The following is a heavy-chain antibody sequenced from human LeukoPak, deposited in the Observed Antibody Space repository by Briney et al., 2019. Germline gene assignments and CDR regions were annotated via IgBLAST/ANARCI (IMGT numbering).Heavy chain of an antibody. CDR2: ISHGGIT. CDR3: GIFMDVVPGTMS. J-gene: IGHJ4*02. V-gene: IGHV4-34*01. Sequence: SETLSLTCGVYAGSLTNYFCHWIRQAPGKGLEWVGEISHGGITKHNPSLKSRVTMSQDTSKRQFSLKMNPMTAADTGVYYCGIFMDVVPGTMSWGLGTLVTVSS. D-gene: IGHD3-22*01. CDR1: AGSLTNYF.